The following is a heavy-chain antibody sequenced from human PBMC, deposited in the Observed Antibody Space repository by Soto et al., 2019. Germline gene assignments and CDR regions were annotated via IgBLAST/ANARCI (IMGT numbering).Heavy chain of an antibody. V-gene: IGHV4-4*02. J-gene: IGHJ3*02. CDR2: IYHSGST. CDR3: ARDSDGAFDI. CDR1: GGSISRSNW. D-gene: IGHD3-22*01. Sequence: QVQLQESGPGLVKPSGTLSLTCAVSGGSISRSNWWSWVRQPPGKGLEWIGEIYHSGSTNYNPSLKSRVTISVDKSKNQFSLKLSSVTAXXXXXXXCARDSDGAFDIWGQGTMVTVSS.